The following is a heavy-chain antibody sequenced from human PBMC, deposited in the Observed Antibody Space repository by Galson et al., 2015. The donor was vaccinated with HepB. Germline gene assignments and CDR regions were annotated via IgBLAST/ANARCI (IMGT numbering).Heavy chain of an antibody. V-gene: IGHV3-30*04. CDR2: ISYDGSNK. D-gene: IGHD3-10*01. CDR3: ARTMRAGQPYFDY. Sequence: SLRLSCAASGFTFSSYAMHWVRQAPGKGLERVAVISYDGSNKYYADSVKGRFTISRDNSKNTLYLQMNSLRAEDTAVYYCARTMRAGQPYFDYWGQGTLVTVSS. J-gene: IGHJ4*02. CDR1: GFTFSSYA.